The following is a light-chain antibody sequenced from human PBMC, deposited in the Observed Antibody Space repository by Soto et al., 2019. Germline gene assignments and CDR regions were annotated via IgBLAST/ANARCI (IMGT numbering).Light chain of an antibody. CDR2: GAS. V-gene: IGKV3-20*01. CDR3: QHSGT. Sequence: EIVLTQSPGTLSLSPGERATLSCRASQSVSSSYLAWYQQKPGQAPRLLIYGASSRATGIPDRFSGSGSGTDFTLTISRLEPDDFAVYYCQHSGTFGQGTKVEIK. CDR1: QSVSSSY. J-gene: IGKJ1*01.